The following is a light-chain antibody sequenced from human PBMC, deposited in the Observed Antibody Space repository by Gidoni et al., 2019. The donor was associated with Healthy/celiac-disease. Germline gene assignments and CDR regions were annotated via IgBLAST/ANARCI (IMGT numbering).Light chain of an antibody. CDR1: QSLLHSNGYNY. CDR2: SGS. Sequence: DLVTTQSPLSLPFTPGEPASISCSSSQSLLHSNGYNYLDWYLQKPGQSPHLLLYSGSHRASGGPQRFSGSGSGTEFTLKISRVEAEDVGIYYCMQDIKNPPTFGGGTKVEIK. J-gene: IGKJ4*01. CDR3: MQDIKNPPT. V-gene: IGKV2-28*01.